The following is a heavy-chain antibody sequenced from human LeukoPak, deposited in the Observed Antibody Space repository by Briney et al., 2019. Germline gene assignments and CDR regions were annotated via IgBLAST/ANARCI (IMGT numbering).Heavy chain of an antibody. D-gene: IGHD3-10*01. CDR2: ISSSSSYI. J-gene: IGHJ6*02. CDR1: GFTFSSHS. CDR3: ARDYGRSRDYGMDV. V-gene: IGHV3-21*01. Sequence: GGSLRLSCAASGFTFSSHSMNWVRQAPGKGLEWVSSISSSSSYIYYADSVKGRFTISRDNAKNTLYLQMNSLRAEDTAMYYCARDYGRSRDYGMDVWGQGTTVTVSS.